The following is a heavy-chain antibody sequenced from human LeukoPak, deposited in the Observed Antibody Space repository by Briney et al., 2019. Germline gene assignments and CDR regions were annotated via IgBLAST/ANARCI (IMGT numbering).Heavy chain of an antibody. D-gene: IGHD5-24*01. CDR3: AEDGYNFC. J-gene: IGHJ4*02. Sequence: GGSLRLSCAASGFTFSSYEMNWVRQAPGKGLEWASYISSSCSTIYYADSVKGRFTISRDNAKNSLYLQMNSLRAEDTAVYYCAEDGYNFCWGQGTLVTVSS. V-gene: IGHV3-48*03. CDR2: ISSSCSTI. CDR1: GFTFSSYE.